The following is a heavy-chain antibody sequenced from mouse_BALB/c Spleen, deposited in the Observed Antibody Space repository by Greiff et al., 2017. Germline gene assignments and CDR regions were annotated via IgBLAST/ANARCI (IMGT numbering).Heavy chain of an antibody. D-gene: IGHD2-4*01. J-gene: IGHJ3*01. CDR3: ARGYYDYDDFAY. CDR2: INPSNGRT. CDR1: GYTFTSYW. V-gene: IGHV1S81*02. Sequence: VQLQQPGAELVKPGASVKLSCKASGYTFTSYWMHWVKQRPGQGLEWIGEINPSNGRTNYNEKFKSKATLTVDKSSSTAYMQLSSLTSEDSAVYYCARGYYDYDDFAYWGQGTLVTVSA.